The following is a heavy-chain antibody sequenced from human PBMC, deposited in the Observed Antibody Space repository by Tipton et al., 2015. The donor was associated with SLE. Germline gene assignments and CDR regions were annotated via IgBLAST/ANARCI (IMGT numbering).Heavy chain of an antibody. CDR3: ARDNGVDIVATIPLSTFDI. CDR2: ISSSSSYI. V-gene: IGHV3-21*01. Sequence: SLRLSCAASGFTFSSYSMNWVRQAPGKGLEWVSSISSSSSYIYYADSVKGRFTISRDNAKNSLYLQMNSLRAEDTAVYYCARDNGVDIVATIPLSTFDIWGQGTMVTVSS. CDR1: GFTFSSYS. J-gene: IGHJ3*02. D-gene: IGHD5-12*01.